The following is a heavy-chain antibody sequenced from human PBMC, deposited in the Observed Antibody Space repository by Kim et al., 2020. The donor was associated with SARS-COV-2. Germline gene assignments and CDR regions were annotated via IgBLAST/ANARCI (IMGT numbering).Heavy chain of an antibody. CDR3: ARDDDPDYYYYGMDV. D-gene: IGHD3-3*01. Sequence: SVKVSCKASGGTFSSYAISWVRQAPGQGLEWMGGIIPIFGTANYAQKFQGRVTITADESTSTAYMELSSLRSEDTAVYYCARDDDPDYYYYGMDVWGQGTTVTVSS. J-gene: IGHJ6*02. V-gene: IGHV1-69*13. CDR1: GGTFSSYA. CDR2: IIPIFGTA.